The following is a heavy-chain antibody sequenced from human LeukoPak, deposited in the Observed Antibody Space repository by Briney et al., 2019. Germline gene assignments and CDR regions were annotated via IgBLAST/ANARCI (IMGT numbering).Heavy chain of an antibody. J-gene: IGHJ4*02. CDR2: INSSRGGT. CDR3: GRVGRSWDNTAFDY. CDR1: GYTFTNYY. Sequence: ASVKVSCKASGYTFTNYYIHWVRQAPGQGLEWMGWINSSRGGTNYAQKFQGRVTMTRDTSISTAYMELSSLRSDDTAVYYCGRVGRSWDNTAFDYWGQGTLVTVSS. V-gene: IGHV1-2*02. D-gene: IGHD6-13*01.